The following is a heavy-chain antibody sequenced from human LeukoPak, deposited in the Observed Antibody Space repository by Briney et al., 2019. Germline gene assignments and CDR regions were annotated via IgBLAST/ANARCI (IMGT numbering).Heavy chain of an antibody. J-gene: IGHJ3*02. CDR2: IIPIFGTA. V-gene: IGHV1-69*01. Sequence: LVKVSCKASGGTFISYAISWVRQAPGQGLEWMGGIIPIFGTANYAQKLQGRVTITADESTSTAYMELSSLRSEDTAVYYCAREGVGDGVFDIWGQGTMVTVSS. D-gene: IGHD2-8*01. CDR3: AREGVGDGVFDI. CDR1: GGTFISYA.